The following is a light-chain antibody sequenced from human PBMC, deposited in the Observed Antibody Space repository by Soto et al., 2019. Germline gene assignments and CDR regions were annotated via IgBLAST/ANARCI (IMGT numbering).Light chain of an antibody. CDR3: QQYGSSPLT. J-gene: IGKJ4*01. CDR2: GAS. Sequence: DIQMTQSPSSLSASVGDRVTITCRASQSISNYVNWYQQKPGKAPKVLIYGASSLQSGVPSRFSGSGSGTDFTLTISRLEPEDFAVYYCQQYGSSPLTFGGGTKVEIK. CDR1: QSISNY. V-gene: IGKV1-39*01.